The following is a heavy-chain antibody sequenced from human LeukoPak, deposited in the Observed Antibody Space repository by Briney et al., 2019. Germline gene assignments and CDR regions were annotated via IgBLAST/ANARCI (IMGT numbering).Heavy chain of an antibody. D-gene: IGHD1-26*01. J-gene: IGHJ4*02. V-gene: IGHV3-23*01. CDR1: GFTFSSIA. CDR2: ISDSGGGT. Sequence: GGSLRLSCAASGFTFSSIAMSWVRQAPDKGLEWVSTISDSGGGTYYADSVKGRFTISRDASKNTLYLQMNSLRADDTAVYYCAKDLGRYRTNFFDYWGQGNLVTVSS. CDR3: AKDLGRYRTNFFDY.